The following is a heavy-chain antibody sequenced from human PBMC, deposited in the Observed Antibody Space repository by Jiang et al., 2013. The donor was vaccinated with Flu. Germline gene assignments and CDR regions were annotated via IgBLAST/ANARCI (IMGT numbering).Heavy chain of an antibody. CDR2: TYYRSKWYN. J-gene: IGHJ3*02. CDR3: AREPLCSSTSCYTPSPHDAFDI. Sequence: QTLSLTCAISGDSVSSNSAAWNWIRQSPSRGLEWLGRTYYRSKWYNDYAVSVKSRITINPDTSKNQFSLQLNSVTPEDTAVYYCAREPLCSSTSCYTPSPHDAFDIWGQGTMVTVSS. D-gene: IGHD2-2*02. CDR1: GDSVSSNSAA. V-gene: IGHV6-1*01.